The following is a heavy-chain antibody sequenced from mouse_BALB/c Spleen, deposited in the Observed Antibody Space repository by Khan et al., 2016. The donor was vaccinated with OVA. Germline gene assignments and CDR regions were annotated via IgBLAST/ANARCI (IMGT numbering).Heavy chain of an antibody. D-gene: IGHD1-2*01. CDR3: ARTARIKY. Sequence: EVELVESGPGLVKPSQSLSLTCTVTGYSITSGYGWNWIRQFPGNKLEWMGYISYSGSTNYNPSLKSRISITRDTSKNQFFLQLNSVTTEDTATYYCARTARIKYWGQGTTVTVSA. CDR2: ISYSGST. J-gene: IGHJ2*01. CDR1: GYSITSGYG. V-gene: IGHV3-2*02.